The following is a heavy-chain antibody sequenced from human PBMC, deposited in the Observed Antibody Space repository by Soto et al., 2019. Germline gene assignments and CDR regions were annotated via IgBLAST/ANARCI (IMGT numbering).Heavy chain of an antibody. V-gene: IGHV3-48*03. D-gene: IGHD2-21*02. CDR2: ISGSNNNI. CDR1: GFNLRNYE. J-gene: IGHJ1*01. Sequence: EVQLLETGGGSVHVGGSLRLSCAVSGFNLRNYEMNWVRQVPGKGLVWISKISGSNNNIYYADSVQGRFTISRDDANNVLFLQMSSLRAEDTATYHCATEELCGADCYFFKHWGQGTLVTVSS. CDR3: ATEELCGADCYFFKH.